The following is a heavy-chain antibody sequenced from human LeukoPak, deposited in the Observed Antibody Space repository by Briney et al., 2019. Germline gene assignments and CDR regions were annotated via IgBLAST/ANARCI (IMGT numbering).Heavy chain of an antibody. V-gene: IGHV4-34*01. CDR1: GGSFSGYY. CDR3: AIYIGSGWEDYFQH. D-gene: IGHD6-19*01. CDR2: INHSGST. Sequence: PSESLSLTCAVDGGSFSGYYWGWVRQPPGKGLEWVGEINHSGSTNYNPSLKSRVTISADTSNNQFSLKLSSVTAADTAVYYCAIYIGSGWEDYFQHWGQGTPVTVSS. J-gene: IGHJ1*01.